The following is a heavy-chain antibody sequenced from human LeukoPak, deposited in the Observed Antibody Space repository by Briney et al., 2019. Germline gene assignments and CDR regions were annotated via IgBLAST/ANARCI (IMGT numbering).Heavy chain of an antibody. Sequence: GGSLRLSCAASGFTVSSNYMSWVRQAPGKGLEWVSVIYSGGSTYYADSVKGRFTISRDNSKNTLYLQMNSLRAEDTAVYYCARSSERKYYFDYWGQGTLVTVSS. CDR2: IYSGGST. CDR3: ARSSERKYYFDY. CDR1: GFTVSSNY. J-gene: IGHJ4*02. V-gene: IGHV3-66*01. D-gene: IGHD3-22*01.